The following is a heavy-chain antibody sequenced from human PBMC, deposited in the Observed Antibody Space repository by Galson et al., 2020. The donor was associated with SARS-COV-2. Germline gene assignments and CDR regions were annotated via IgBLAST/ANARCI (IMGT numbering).Heavy chain of an antibody. Sequence: ASVKVSCKPSRYTFTTNGISWVRQAPGQGLEWMGWISTNSGKTNYAQKLQGRVTMTRDTSTSTAYMELGSLRSDDTAVYYCARDVNYRFYIWGQGTLVTVSS. J-gene: IGHJ4*02. CDR1: RYTFTTNG. CDR3: ARDVNYRFYI. V-gene: IGHV1-18*01. CDR2: ISTNSGKT. D-gene: IGHD3-10*01.